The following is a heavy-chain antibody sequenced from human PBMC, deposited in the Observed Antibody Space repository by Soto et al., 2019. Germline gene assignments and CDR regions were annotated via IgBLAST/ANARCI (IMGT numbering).Heavy chain of an antibody. J-gene: IGHJ6*02. D-gene: IGHD2-15*01. CDR2: IVVASGQT. CDR1: GSGFISSG. Sequence: SVKVSCKASGSGFISSGIQWVRQAHGQRLEWIGWIVVASGQTNYAQNFRGRVAITRDTPTATAYIELTGLTSEDTAVYFCSADRPDIGVGWWVWGQGTTVTVSS. V-gene: IGHV1-58*02. CDR3: SADRPDIGVGWWV.